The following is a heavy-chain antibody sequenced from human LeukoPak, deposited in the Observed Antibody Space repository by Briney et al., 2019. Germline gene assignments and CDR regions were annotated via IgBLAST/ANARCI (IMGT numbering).Heavy chain of an antibody. J-gene: IGHJ6*02. CDR3: ARALPAAMGYYYYGMDV. D-gene: IGHD2-2*01. CDR1: GFTVSSNY. V-gene: IGHV3-66*01. CDR2: IYSGGST. Sequence: GGSLRLSCAASGFTVSSNYMSRVRQAPGKGLEWVSVIYSGGSTYYADSVKGRFTISRDNSKNTLYLQMNSLRAEDTAVYYCARALPAAMGYYYYGMDVWGQGTTVTVSS.